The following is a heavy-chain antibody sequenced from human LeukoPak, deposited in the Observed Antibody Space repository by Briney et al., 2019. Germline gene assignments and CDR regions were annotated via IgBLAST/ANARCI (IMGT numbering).Heavy chain of an antibody. CDR2: MNPNSGNT. J-gene: IGHJ4*02. CDR3: ARVLVAVAGDFDY. D-gene: IGHD6-19*01. CDR1: GYTFTSYD. V-gene: IGHV1-8*03. Sequence: GPVKVSCKASGYTFTSYDINWVRQATGQGLEWMGWMNPNSGNTGYAQKFQGRVTITRNTSISTAYMELSSLRSDDTAVYYCARVLVAVAGDFDYWGQGTLVTVSS.